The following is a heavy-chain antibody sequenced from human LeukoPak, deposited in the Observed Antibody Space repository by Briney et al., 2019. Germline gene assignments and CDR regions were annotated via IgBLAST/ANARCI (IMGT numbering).Heavy chain of an antibody. CDR1: GFGFSTYA. CDR2: IYSGGST. Sequence: GGSLRLSCAASGFGFSTYAMSWVRQAPGKGLEWVSVIYSGGSTYYADSVKGRFTISRDNSKNTLYLQMNSLRAEDTAVYYCARGRLQLWSFPLPYNHYAIDVWGQGTTVTVSS. D-gene: IGHD5-18*01. CDR3: ARGRLQLWSFPLPYNHYAIDV. J-gene: IGHJ6*02. V-gene: IGHV3-66*01.